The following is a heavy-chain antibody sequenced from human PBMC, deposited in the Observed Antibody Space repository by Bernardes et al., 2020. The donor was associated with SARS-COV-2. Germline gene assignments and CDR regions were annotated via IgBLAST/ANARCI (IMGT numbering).Heavy chain of an antibody. CDR2: IYYNGDT. CDR1: GDSISGSY. Sequence: SETLSLTCTVSGDSISGSYWSWIRQPPGKGLEWIGYIYYNGDTNYHPSLKNRVTILVDTTKNQFSLKLSTVTAADTAVYYCAKTVTTGSYNWFYPWGPGTLFTVSS. CDR3: AKTVTTGSYNWFYP. J-gene: IGHJ5*02. D-gene: IGHD4-17*01. V-gene: IGHV4-59*08.